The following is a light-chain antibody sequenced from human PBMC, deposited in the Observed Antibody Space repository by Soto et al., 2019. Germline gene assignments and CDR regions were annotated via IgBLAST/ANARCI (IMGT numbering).Light chain of an antibody. J-gene: IGKJ1*01. CDR1: QSISNG. CDR3: QQYNSYS. V-gene: IGKV1-5*01. Sequence: DIQMTQAPATLRASVGDSVTIACRASQSISNGVAWYQQKPGTAPKLLIYHASTFERGVPSRFSGSGSGTEFTLTISSLQPDDFATYYCQQYNSYSFGPGTKVDIK. CDR2: HAS.